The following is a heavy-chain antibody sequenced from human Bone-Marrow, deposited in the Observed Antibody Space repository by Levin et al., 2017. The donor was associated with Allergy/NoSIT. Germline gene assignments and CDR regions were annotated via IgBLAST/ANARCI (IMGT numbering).Heavy chain of an antibody. D-gene: IGHD3-10*01. J-gene: IGHJ6*02. CDR3: ATWNYFGPDV. CDR1: GFIFSAFS. Sequence: PKASVKVSCAGSGFIFSAFSMGWVRQTPGKRLEWVSSINTRSDYIYYADSVKGRFTISRDNANNSLYLHLNSLRAEDSAVYYCATWNYFGPDVWGQGTTVTVSS. CDR2: INTRSDYI. V-gene: IGHV3-21*01.